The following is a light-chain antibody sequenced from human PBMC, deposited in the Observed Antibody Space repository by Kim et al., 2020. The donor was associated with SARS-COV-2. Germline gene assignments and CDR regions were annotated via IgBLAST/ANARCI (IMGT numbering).Light chain of an antibody. CDR1: ESVSDS. V-gene: IGKV3-11*01. Sequence: LSPGERATLSCRASESVSDSLVWYQQKPGQAPRLVIYNTFNRATGIPARFSGSGSGTDFTLTISSLQPEDFAVYYCQQRTSWPLTFGGGTKVDIK. CDR2: NTF. J-gene: IGKJ4*01. CDR3: QQRTSWPLT.